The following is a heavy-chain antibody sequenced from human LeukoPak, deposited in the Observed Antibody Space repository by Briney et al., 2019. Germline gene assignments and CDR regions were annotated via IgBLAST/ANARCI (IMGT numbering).Heavy chain of an antibody. CDR1: GFTFSTYS. CDR3: ARGGYARPDY. Sequence: PGGSLTLSCAASGFTFSTYSMNWVRQAPGKGLEWVSYISSRSRTKYYADSVKGRFTIYRDNAKNSLYLQLNSLRDEDTALYYCARGGYARPDYWGQGTLVTVSS. D-gene: IGHD6-25*01. J-gene: IGHJ4*02. CDR2: ISSRSRTK. V-gene: IGHV3-48*02.